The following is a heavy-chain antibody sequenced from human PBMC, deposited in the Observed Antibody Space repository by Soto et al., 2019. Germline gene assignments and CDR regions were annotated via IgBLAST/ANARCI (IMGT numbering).Heavy chain of an antibody. CDR1: GDSISNLDYF. CDR2: IYKSATT. V-gene: IGHV4-30-4*01. CDR3: ARGHCSSTSCYRNRSNWFDP. D-gene: IGHD2-2*02. J-gene: IGHJ5*02. Sequence: PSETLSLTCSVSGDSISNLDYFWAWIRQPPGQALEYIGYIYKSATTYYNPSFESRVAISVDTSKNQFSLKLSSVTAADTAVYYCARGHCSSTSCYRNRSNWFDPWGQGTLVT.